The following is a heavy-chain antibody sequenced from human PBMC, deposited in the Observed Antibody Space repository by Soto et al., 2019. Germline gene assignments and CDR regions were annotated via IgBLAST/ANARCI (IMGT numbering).Heavy chain of an antibody. Sequence: PGGSLRLSCAASGFTFSSYSMNWVRQAPGKGLEWVSSISSSSSYIYYADSVKGRFTISRDNAKNSLYLQMNSLRAEDTAVYYCARDSPSGYYGSSGYYWDAFDIWGQGTMVTVS. CDR3: ARDSPSGYYGSSGYYWDAFDI. J-gene: IGHJ3*02. D-gene: IGHD3-22*01. CDR1: GFTFSSYS. V-gene: IGHV3-21*01. CDR2: ISSSSSYI.